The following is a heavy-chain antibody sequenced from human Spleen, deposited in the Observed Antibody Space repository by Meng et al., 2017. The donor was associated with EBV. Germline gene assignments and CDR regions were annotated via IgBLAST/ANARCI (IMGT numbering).Heavy chain of an antibody. V-gene: IGHV4-39*01. J-gene: IGHJ4*02. Sequence: QLQLQESGPGLVKPSETLSLSGTVSGSSISGSGYYWGWIRQPPGRGLEWIGSIDYSGTTYYNPSLKSRVTISVDTSKNQFSLMLSSVTAADTAVYYCARHRPIRGLPDKYYFDYWGQGTPVTVS. CDR3: ARHRPIRGLPDKYYFDY. CDR2: IDYSGTT. CDR1: GSSISGSGYY. D-gene: IGHD3-10*01.